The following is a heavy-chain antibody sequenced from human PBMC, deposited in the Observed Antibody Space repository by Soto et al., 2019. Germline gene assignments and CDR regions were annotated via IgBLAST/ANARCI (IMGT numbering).Heavy chain of an antibody. Sequence: QVQLQESGPGLVKPSQTLSLTCSVSGVSITSGGYYWSWIRHHPGKGLEWIGYIYYTGHTFYNPSLKSRVAMSLDTSKNPLSLKLSSVTAADTAVYYCARGSQLERDALDIWGQGTMVTVSS. CDR2: IYYTGHT. CDR1: GVSITSGGYY. J-gene: IGHJ3*02. V-gene: IGHV4-31*03. CDR3: ARGSQLERDALDI. D-gene: IGHD1-1*01.